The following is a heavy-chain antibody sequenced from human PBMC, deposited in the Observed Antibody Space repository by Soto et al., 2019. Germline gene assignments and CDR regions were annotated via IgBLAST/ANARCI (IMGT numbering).Heavy chain of an antibody. V-gene: IGHV3-33*01. J-gene: IGHJ4*02. D-gene: IGHD6-6*01. CDR2: IWYDGSNK. Sequence: PGGSLILSCAASGFTFSSYGMHWFLQAPGKGLEWVSVIWYDGSNKYYADSVKGRLTISRDNSKNTLYLQMNSLRAEDTAVYYCARDSGQYSSSWLEYWGKGTLVTVSS. CDR1: GFTFSSYG. CDR3: ARDSGQYSSSWLEY.